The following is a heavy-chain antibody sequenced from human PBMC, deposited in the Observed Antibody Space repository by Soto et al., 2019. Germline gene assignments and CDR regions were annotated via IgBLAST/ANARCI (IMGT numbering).Heavy chain of an antibody. V-gene: IGHV1-69*13. CDR1: RGSLEIYA. CDR2: IIPIFGTA. D-gene: IGHD2-2*01. J-gene: IGHJ4*02. CDR3: AGDGTTPSYALDY. Sequence: VKVSRGAFRGSLEIYASGGVRQAPGQGLEWMGGIIPIFGTANYAQKFQGRVTITADESTSTAYMELSSLRSEDTAVYYCAGDGTTPSYALDYWGQGTLVPVSS.